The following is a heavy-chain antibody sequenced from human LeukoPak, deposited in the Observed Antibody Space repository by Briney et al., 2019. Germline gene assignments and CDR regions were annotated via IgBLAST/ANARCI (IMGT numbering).Heavy chain of an antibody. Sequence: SETLSLTCTVSGYSISSGYYWGWIRQPPGKGLEWIGSIHHSGSTYYNPSLKSRVTISVDTSKNQFSLKLSSVTAADTAVYYCARMWVNYDILTGSKGGFDYWGQGTLVTVSS. CDR2: IHHSGST. J-gene: IGHJ4*02. D-gene: IGHD3-9*01. V-gene: IGHV4-38-2*02. CDR3: ARMWVNYDILTGSKGGFDY. CDR1: GYSISSGYY.